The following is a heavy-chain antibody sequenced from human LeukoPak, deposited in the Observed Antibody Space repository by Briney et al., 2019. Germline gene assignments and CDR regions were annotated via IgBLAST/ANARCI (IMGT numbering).Heavy chain of an antibody. D-gene: IGHD3-22*01. CDR3: AREGDSSGYFFRPDY. V-gene: IGHV1-18*01. J-gene: IGHJ4*02. CDR1: GYTFTNYA. Sequence: ASVKVSCKASGYTFTNYAISWVRQAPAQGLEWMGWISVFSDDTKSAQNLQGRITMTTDTSTSTAYMELRSLRSDDTAVYYCAREGDSSGYFFRPDYWGQGTLVTVSS. CDR2: ISVFSDDT.